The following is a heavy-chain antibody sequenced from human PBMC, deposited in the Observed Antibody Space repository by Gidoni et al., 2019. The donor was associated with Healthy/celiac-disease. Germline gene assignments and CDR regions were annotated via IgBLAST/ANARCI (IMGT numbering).Heavy chain of an antibody. D-gene: IGHD3-22*01. CDR3: ANEVSYYYDSSGYYEDY. V-gene: IGHV3-23*01. Sequence: EVQLLESGGGLVQPGGSLRLSCAASGFTVSSYAMSWVRQAPGKGLEWVSAISGSGGSTYYADSVKGRFTISRDNSKNTLYLQMNSLRAEDTAVYYCANEVSYYYDSSGYYEDYWGQGTLVTVSS. CDR1: GFTVSSYA. J-gene: IGHJ4*02. CDR2: ISGSGGST.